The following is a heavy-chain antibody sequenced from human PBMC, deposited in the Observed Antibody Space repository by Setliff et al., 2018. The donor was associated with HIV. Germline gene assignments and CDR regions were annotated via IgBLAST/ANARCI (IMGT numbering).Heavy chain of an antibody. J-gene: IGHJ6*02. CDR2: IYHGEYT. CDR1: GGSISSDNW. CDR3: ARRGDFFYYAMDV. Sequence: SETLSLTCAVSGGSISSDNWWTWVRQAPGKGLEWIGEIYHGEYTNYNPSLKSRVSMSVDKSKNQFSVKLTSVTAADTAVYYCARRGDFFYYAMDVWGQGTTVTVSS. V-gene: IGHV4-4*02.